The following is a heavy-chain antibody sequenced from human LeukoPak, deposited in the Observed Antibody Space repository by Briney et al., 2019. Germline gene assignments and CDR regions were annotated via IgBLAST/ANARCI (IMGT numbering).Heavy chain of an antibody. CDR2: INHSGGST. CDR1: GYTFTSYY. D-gene: IGHD3-22*01. CDR3: ARRGYYYDSSGYYYYFDY. Sequence: ASVTVSCKASGYTFTSYYMHWVRQAPGQGLAWMGIINHSGGSTSYAQTFQGRVTMTRDTSTSTVYMKLSSLRSEDTAVYYCARRGYYYDSSGYYYYFDYWGQGTLVTVSS. V-gene: IGHV1-46*01. J-gene: IGHJ4*02.